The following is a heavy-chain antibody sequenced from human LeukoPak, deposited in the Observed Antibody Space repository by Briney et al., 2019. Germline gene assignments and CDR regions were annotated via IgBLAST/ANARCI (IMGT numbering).Heavy chain of an antibody. D-gene: IGHD4-17*01. CDR2: ISYDGSNK. CDR1: GATFSSYW. CDR3: ARDLNLDYGDYVGIDY. Sequence: GGSLRLSCAASGATFSSYWMSWVRQAPGKGLECVAIISYDGSNKYYADSVEGRFTISRDNSRHTLDLQMNSLRAEETAVYYCARDLNLDYGDYVGIDYWGQGTLVTVSS. J-gene: IGHJ4*02. V-gene: IGHV3-30-3*01.